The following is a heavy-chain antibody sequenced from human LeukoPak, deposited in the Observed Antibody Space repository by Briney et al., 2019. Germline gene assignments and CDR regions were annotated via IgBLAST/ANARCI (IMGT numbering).Heavy chain of an antibody. Sequence: GASVKVSCKASGYTFTGYYMHWVRQAPGQGLEWMGWINPKSGGTNYSQKFQGRVTMTRDTSISTAYMEVSRLRYGDTAVYYCAREAPLGGGDGGAYDAFDIWGQGTMVTVSS. J-gene: IGHJ3*02. CDR3: AREAPLGGGDGGAYDAFDI. V-gene: IGHV1-2*02. D-gene: IGHD2-21*02. CDR2: INPKSGGT. CDR1: GYTFTGYY.